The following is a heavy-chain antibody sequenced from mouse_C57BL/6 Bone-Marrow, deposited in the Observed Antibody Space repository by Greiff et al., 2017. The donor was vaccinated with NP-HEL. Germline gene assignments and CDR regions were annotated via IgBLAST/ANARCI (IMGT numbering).Heavy chain of an antibody. J-gene: IGHJ3*01. Sequence: VQRVESGPELVKPGASVKISCKASGYAFSSSWMNWVKQRPGKGLEWIGRIYPGDGDTNYNGKFKGKATLTADKSSSTAYMQLSSLTSEDSAVYFCARHRSSYVWFAYWGQGTLVTVSA. V-gene: IGHV1-82*01. CDR2: IYPGDGDT. CDR1: GYAFSSSW. D-gene: IGHD1-1*01. CDR3: ARHRSSYVWFAY.